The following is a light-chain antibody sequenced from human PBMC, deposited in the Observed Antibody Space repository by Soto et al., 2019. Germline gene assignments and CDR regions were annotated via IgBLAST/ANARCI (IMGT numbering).Light chain of an antibody. CDR3: QQYGSSPST. Sequence: GLTKCAGTLSLSPGDRATLACRASQSIXHYYLAGFQQKPGQAPGLPTYAASSSARGIPDRLRGSGSGTDFTPPSNRLEPEDSARDHCQQYGSSPSTFGQGTRLEI. V-gene: IGKV3-20*01. J-gene: IGKJ5*01. CDR1: QSIXHYY. CDR2: AAS.